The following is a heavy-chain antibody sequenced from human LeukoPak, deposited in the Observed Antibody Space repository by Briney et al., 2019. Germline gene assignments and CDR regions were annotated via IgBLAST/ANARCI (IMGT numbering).Heavy chain of an antibody. CDR2: IKSKTDGRTT. V-gene: IGHV3-15*01. Sequence: GGSLRLSCAASGFTLSNAWMSWVRQAPGKGLEWVGRIKSKTDGRTTDYAAPVKGRFTISRDDSKNTLYLQMNSLKTEDTAVYYCTTRTLSIAVAGMDYFDYWGQETLVTVSS. CDR1: GFTLSNAW. J-gene: IGHJ4*02. D-gene: IGHD6-19*01. CDR3: TTRTLSIAVAGMDYFDY.